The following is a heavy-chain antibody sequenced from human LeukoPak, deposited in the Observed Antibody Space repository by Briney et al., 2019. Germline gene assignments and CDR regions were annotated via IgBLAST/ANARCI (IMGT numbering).Heavy chain of an antibody. CDR3: GRHRSGSGTYFIDY. J-gene: IGHJ4*02. V-gene: IGHV3-7*01. CDR1: GFTFSSYS. Sequence: GGSLRLSCVVSGFTFSSYSMIWVRQAPGKGLQWAANMKKDGSETKYVESVKGRFTISRDNAKNSLYLQMNSLRAEDTAVYYCGRHRSGSGTYFIDYWGQGTLVSVSS. CDR2: MKKDGSET. D-gene: IGHD3-10*01.